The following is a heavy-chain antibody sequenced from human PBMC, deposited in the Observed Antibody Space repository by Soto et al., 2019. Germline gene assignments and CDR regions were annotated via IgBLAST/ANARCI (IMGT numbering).Heavy chain of an antibody. CDR3: ARALDGDYYFYFDY. D-gene: IGHD4-17*01. Sequence: SETLSLTCSVSGYFISSGGYYWSWLRLHPGKALEWIGDIYDSGSTFYNPSLKSRLSISVDTSKNQFSLMLSSVTAADTAVYYCARALDGDYYFYFDYWGQGTLVTVSS. V-gene: IGHV4-31*03. J-gene: IGHJ4*02. CDR1: GYFISSGGYY. CDR2: IYDSGST.